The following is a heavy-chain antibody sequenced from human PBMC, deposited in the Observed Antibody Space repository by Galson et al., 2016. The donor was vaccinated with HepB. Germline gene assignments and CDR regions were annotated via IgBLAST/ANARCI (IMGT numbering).Heavy chain of an antibody. Sequence: SLRLSCAASGFSLGNYWMNWARQAPGKGLECLANIKKDGSEINYVDSVKGRSTISRDNAKNSLFLQMNTLRVEDTAVYYCTREFDLWGRGTQVTVSS. V-gene: IGHV3-7*04. CDR3: TREFDL. CDR2: IKKDGSEI. J-gene: IGHJ2*01. CDR1: GFSLGNYW.